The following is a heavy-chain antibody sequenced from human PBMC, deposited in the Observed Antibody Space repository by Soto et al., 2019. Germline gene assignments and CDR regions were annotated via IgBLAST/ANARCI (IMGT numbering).Heavy chain of an antibody. V-gene: IGHV3-23*01. CDR2: ITGSAGST. D-gene: IGHD5-12*01. CDR1: GFTFSSYG. J-gene: IGHJ4*02. Sequence: EVPLLESGGGLVQPGGSLRLSCAASGFTFSSYGMSWVRQAPGKGLEWVSSITGSAGSTYYADSVKGRFTISRDNSKTTLYLQMNSLRAEDTAVYYCAKDRNRWLRFDLGYWGQGTLVTVSS. CDR3: AKDRNRWLRFDLGY.